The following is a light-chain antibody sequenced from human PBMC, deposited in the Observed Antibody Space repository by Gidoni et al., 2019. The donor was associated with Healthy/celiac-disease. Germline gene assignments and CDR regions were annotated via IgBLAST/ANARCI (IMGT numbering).Light chain of an antibody. J-gene: IGKJ4*01. V-gene: IGKV3-11*01. CDR2: DAS. Sequence: EIVLTQSPATLSLSPGERATLSCRASQSVSSYLAWYHQKPGQAPRLLIYDASNMAPGIPARFIGSGSGTDFTLTISSLAPEDFAVYYCQQRSSSTFGGGTKVEIK. CDR1: QSVSSY. CDR3: QQRSSST.